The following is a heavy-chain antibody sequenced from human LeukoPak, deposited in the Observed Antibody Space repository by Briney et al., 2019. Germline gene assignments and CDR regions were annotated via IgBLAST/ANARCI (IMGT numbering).Heavy chain of an antibody. Sequence: SETLSLTCGVSGYSISRGYYWAWIRQPPGKGLEWIGTIYHIGSTYYTPSLGSRVTISVDTSKNGFSLNLKSVTAADTAVYYCARAGWIITSGIDYWGQGALVTVSS. J-gene: IGHJ4*02. CDR2: IYHIGST. D-gene: IGHD3-10*01. V-gene: IGHV4-38-2*01. CDR1: GYSISRGYY. CDR3: ARAGWIITSGIDY.